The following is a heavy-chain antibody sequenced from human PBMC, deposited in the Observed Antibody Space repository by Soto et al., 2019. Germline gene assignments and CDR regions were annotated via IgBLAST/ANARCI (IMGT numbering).Heavy chain of an antibody. D-gene: IGHD3-22*01. V-gene: IGHV3-30-3*01. CDR2: ISYDGSNK. CDR3: ARRISSARGLRVGYFDY. J-gene: IGHJ4*02. CDR1: GFTFSSYA. Sequence: GGSLRLSCAASGFTFSSYAMHWVRQAPGKGLEWVAVISYDGSNKYYADSVKGRFTISRDNSKNTLYLQMNSLRAKDTAVYYCARRISSARGLRVGYFDYWGQGTLVTVSS.